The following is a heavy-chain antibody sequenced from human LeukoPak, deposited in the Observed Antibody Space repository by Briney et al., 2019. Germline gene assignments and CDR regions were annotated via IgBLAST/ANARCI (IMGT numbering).Heavy chain of an antibody. CDR3: ARVFGYSYVINYFDY. CDR1: GFTFSSYW. D-gene: IGHD5-18*01. CDR2: IKQDGSEK. V-gene: IGHV3-7*01. Sequence: GGSLRLSCAASGFTFSSYWMSWVRQAPGKGLGWVANIKQDGSEKYYVDSVKGRFTISRDNAKNSLYLQMNSLRAEDAAVYYCARVFGYSYVINYFDYWGQGTLVTVSS. J-gene: IGHJ4*02.